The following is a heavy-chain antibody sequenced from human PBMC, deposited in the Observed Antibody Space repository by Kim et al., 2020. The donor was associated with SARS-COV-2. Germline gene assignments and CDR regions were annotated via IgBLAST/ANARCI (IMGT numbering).Heavy chain of an antibody. V-gene: IGHV4-59*08. CDR3: ARHGRGIFGVVKAFDI. J-gene: IGHJ3*02. Sequence: SLKSRVTISVDTSKNQFSLKLSSVPAADTAVYYCARHGRGIFGVVKAFDIWGQGTMVTVSS. D-gene: IGHD3-3*01.